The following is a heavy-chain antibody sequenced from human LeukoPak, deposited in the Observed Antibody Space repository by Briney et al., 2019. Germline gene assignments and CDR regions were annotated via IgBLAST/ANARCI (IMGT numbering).Heavy chain of an antibody. CDR2: INPSGGST. CDR3: ARLSSGSYYQCYYYMDV. Sequence: ASVKVSCKASGYTFTSYYMYWVRQAPGQGLEWMGIINPSGGSTSYAQKFQGRVTMTRDMSTSTVYMELRSLRSDDTAVYYCARLSSGSYYQCYYYMDVWGKGTMVTVSS. J-gene: IGHJ6*03. D-gene: IGHD1-26*01. V-gene: IGHV1-46*01. CDR1: GYTFTSYY.